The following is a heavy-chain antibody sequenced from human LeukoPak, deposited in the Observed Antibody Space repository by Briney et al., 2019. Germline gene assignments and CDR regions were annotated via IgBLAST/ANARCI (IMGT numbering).Heavy chain of an antibody. Sequence: QASETLSLTCTVSGGSISSYYWSWIRQPAGKGLEWIGRIYTSGSTNHNPSLKSRVTMSVDTSKNQFSLKLSSVTAADTAVYYCAREDYYDSSGYYSLDYWGQGTLVTVSS. V-gene: IGHV4-4*07. CDR2: IYTSGST. CDR3: AREDYYDSSGYYSLDY. CDR1: GGSISSYY. D-gene: IGHD3-22*01. J-gene: IGHJ4*02.